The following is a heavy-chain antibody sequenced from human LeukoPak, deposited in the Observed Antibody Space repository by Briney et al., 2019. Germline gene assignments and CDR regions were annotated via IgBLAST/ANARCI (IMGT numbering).Heavy chain of an antibody. CDR1: ADSISNYY. D-gene: IGHD6-25*01. V-gene: IGHV4-59*01. J-gene: IGHJ4*02. CDR2: IYNSGST. Sequence: NPSETLSLTCTVSADSISNYYWTWLRQPPGKGLGWIGYIYNSGSTNYNTSLESRVTISMDTSKNQFSLKLSSVTAADTAVYYCAAEFSNEQRLDWDDWCQGTLVTVSS. CDR3: AAEFSNEQRLDWDD.